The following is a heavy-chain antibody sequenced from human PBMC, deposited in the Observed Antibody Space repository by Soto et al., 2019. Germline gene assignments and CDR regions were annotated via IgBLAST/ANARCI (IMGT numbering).Heavy chain of an antibody. J-gene: IGHJ4*02. CDR2: ISSSGSTI. Sequence: GGSLRLSCAASGFAFSSYEMNWVRQAPGKGLEWVSYISSSGSTIYYADSVKGRFTISRDNAKNSLYLQMNSLRAEDTAVYYCARDGVAVAGVDYWGQGTLVTVSS. V-gene: IGHV3-48*03. CDR1: GFAFSSYE. D-gene: IGHD6-19*01. CDR3: ARDGVAVAGVDY.